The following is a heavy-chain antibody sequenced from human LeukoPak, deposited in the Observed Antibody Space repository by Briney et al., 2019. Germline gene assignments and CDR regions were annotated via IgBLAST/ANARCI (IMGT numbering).Heavy chain of an antibody. Sequence: PSQTLSLTCTVSGGSISSGGYYWSWIRQHPGKGLKWIGYIYYSGSTYYNPSLKSRVTISVDTSKNQFSLKLSTVTAADTAVYYCARDRAGDILTGYWFDPWGQGTLVTVSS. J-gene: IGHJ5*02. D-gene: IGHD3-9*01. V-gene: IGHV4-31*03. CDR2: IYYSGST. CDR3: ARDRAGDILTGYWFDP. CDR1: GGSISSGGYY.